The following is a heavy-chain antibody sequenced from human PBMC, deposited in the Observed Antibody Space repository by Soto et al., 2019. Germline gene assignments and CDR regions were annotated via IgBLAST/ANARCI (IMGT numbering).Heavy chain of an antibody. CDR3: GGGGPSGRFFDY. Sequence: SVKVSCKASGGTFSSYAISWVRQAPGQGLEWMGGTIPIFGTANYAQKFQGRVTITADESTSTAYMELSSLRSEDTAVYYCGGGGPSGRFFDYWGQGTLVTVSS. CDR2: TIPIFGTA. J-gene: IGHJ4*02. D-gene: IGHD2-15*01. V-gene: IGHV1-69*13. CDR1: GGTFSSYA.